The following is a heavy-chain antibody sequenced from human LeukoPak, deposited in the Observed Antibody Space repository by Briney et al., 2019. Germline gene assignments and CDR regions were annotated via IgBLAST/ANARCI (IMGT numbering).Heavy chain of an antibody. J-gene: IGHJ6*03. CDR2: IIPVFGTA. D-gene: IGHD6-25*01. V-gene: IGHV1-69*13. CDR3: ARSQREDYYYYYMDV. CDR1: GYTFINFD. Sequence: SVKVSCKASGYTFINFDVNWVRQAPGQGLEWMGGIIPVFGTANYAQTFQGRVTITADESTSTAYMELSSLRSEDTAVYYCARSQREDYYYYYMDVWGKGTTVTVSS.